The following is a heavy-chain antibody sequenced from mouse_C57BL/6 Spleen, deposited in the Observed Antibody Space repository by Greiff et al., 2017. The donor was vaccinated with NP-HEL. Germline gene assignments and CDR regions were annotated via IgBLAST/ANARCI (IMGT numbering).Heavy chain of an antibody. J-gene: IGHJ2*01. D-gene: IGHD1-1*01. CDR1: GFTFSSYA. Sequence: EVNLVESGGGLVKPGGSLKLSCAASGFTFSSYAMSWVRQTPEKRLEWVATISDGGSYTYYPDNVKGRFTISRDNAKNNLYLQMSHLKSEDTAMYYCARDLGAYGSSPRHFDYWGQGTTLTVSS. CDR3: ARDLGAYGSSPRHFDY. CDR2: ISDGGSYT. V-gene: IGHV5-4*01.